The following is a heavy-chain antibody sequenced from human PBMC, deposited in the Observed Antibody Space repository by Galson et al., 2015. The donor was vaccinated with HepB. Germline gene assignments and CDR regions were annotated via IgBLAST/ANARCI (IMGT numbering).Heavy chain of an antibody. J-gene: IGHJ5*02. V-gene: IGHV3-15*01. D-gene: IGHD1-26*01. CDR3: TTPNREFLWELLGWFDP. CDR2: IKSKTDGGTT. Sequence: SLRLSCAASGFTFSNAWMSWVRQAPGKGLEWVGRIKSKTDGGTTDYAAPVKGRFTISRDDSKNTLYLQMNSLKTEDTAVYYCTTPNREFLWELLGWFDPWGQGTLVTVSS. CDR1: GFTFSNAW.